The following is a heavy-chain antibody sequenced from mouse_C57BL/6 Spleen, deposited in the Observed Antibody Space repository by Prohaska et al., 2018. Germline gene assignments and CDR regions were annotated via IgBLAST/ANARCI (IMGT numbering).Heavy chain of an antibody. CDR3: ARYDGYYPFDY. J-gene: IGHJ2*01. D-gene: IGHD2-3*01. Sequence: HGKSLEWIGDINPNNGGTSYNQKFKGKATLTVDKSSSTAYMELRSLTSEDSAVYYCARYDGYYPFDYWDQGTTLTVSS. CDR2: INPNNGGT. V-gene: IGHV1-26*01.